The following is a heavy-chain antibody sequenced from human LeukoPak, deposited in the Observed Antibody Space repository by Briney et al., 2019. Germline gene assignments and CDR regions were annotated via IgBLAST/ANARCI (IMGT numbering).Heavy chain of an antibody. V-gene: IGHV1-69*02. CDR3: ASSVVPAAIPHPSYYYYGMDV. CDR1: GCTFTGYY. J-gene: IGHJ6*02. Sequence: GASVKVSCKASGCTFTGYYMHWVRQAPGQGLEWMGRIIPILGIANYAQKFQGRVTITADKSTSTAYMELSSLRSEDTAVYYCASSVVPAAIPHPSYYYYGMDVWGQGTTVTVSS. D-gene: IGHD2-2*01. CDR2: IIPILGIA.